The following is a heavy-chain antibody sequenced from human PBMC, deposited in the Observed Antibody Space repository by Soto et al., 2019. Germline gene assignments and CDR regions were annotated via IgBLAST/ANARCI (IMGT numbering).Heavy chain of an antibody. CDR1: GFTFNNYA. CDR3: AKGRGGSGSLTPRVDF. J-gene: IGHJ4*02. Sequence: EVQLLESGGGLVQPGGSLRLSCAASGFTFNNYAITWVRQAPGKGLGWVSAISGGGDTTSYADSVKGRCTVSRDGSKKTPYMQMSSLRAEDTALYYCAKGRGGSGSLTPRVDFWGQGTLVTVSS. D-gene: IGHD3-10*01. CDR2: ISGGGDTT. V-gene: IGHV3-23*01.